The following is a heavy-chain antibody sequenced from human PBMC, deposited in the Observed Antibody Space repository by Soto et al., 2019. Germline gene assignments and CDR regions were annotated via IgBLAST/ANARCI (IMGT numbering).Heavy chain of an antibody. D-gene: IGHD2-15*01. J-gene: IGHJ4*02. Sequence: GGSLRLSCAASGFTFSSYWMSWVRQAPGKGLEWVANIKQDGSEEYYVDSVKGRFTISRDNAKNSLYLQMNSLRAEDTAVYYCARDHCSGGSCYYFDYWGQGTLVTSPQ. V-gene: IGHV3-7*04. CDR1: GFTFSSYW. CDR2: IKQDGSEE. CDR3: ARDHCSGGSCYYFDY.